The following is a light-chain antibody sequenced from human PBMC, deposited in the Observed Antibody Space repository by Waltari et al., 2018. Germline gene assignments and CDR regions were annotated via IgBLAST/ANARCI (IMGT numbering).Light chain of an antibody. CDR2: GAS. Sequence: EIVLTQSPGTLSLSPGERATLSCRTSQSVTGSYLAWYQQKPGQAPRLLNSGASSRATGIPDRFSVSGSGTDFTLTISRLEPEDFAVYYCQQYGSSPRTFGQGTKVEIK. J-gene: IGKJ1*01. V-gene: IGKV3-20*01. CDR1: QSVTGSY. CDR3: QQYGSSPRT.